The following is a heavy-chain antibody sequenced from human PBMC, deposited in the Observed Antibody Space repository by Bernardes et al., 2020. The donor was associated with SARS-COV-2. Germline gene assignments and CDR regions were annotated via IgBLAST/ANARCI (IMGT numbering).Heavy chain of an antibody. CDR3: ARDGGAVAVTFDY. CDR1: GFTFSSYW. CDR2: IKQDGSEK. V-gene: IGHV3-7*04. D-gene: IGHD6-19*01. Sequence: GGSLRLSCAASGFTFSSYWMSWVRQAPGKGLEWVANIKQDGSEKHYVDSVKGRFTISRDNAKNSLYLQMNSLRAEDTAVYYCARDGGAVAVTFDYWGQGTLVTVSS. J-gene: IGHJ4*02.